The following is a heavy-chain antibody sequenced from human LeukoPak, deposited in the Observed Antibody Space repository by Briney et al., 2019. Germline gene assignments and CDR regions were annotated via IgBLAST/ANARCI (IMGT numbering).Heavy chain of an antibody. V-gene: IGHV3-53*05. Sequence: QAGGSLRLSCEASGFTVSSNHMTWVRQAPGKGLEWVSLSHSGGNPYYAGSVKGRFTISRDNSKNTLYLQMNSLRAEDTAVYYCAKDQSRGYDYVWGSYDYWGQGTLVTVSS. CDR2: SHSGGNP. D-gene: IGHD3-16*01. CDR1: GFTVSSNH. J-gene: IGHJ4*02. CDR3: AKDQSRGYDYVWGSYDY.